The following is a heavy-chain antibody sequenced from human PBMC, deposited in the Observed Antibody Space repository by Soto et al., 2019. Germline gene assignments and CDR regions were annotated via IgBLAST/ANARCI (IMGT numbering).Heavy chain of an antibody. V-gene: IGHV4-39*01. CDR1: VDSISSSSYY. Sequence: SETLSLTCTVSVDSISSSSYYWGWIRQPPGKGLEWIGSIYYGGSTFYNPSLKSRVTISVDTSKNQFSLRLSSVTAADTAAYYCSKTDYYHYGMDVWGQGTTVTVSS. J-gene: IGHJ6*02. CDR2: IYYGGST. CDR3: SKTDYYHYGMDV.